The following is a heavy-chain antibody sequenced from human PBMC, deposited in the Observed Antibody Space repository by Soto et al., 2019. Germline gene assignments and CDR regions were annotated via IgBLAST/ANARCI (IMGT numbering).Heavy chain of an antibody. CDR3: AKDMNYYDSSGPHY. CDR1: GFTFSRYT. V-gene: IGHV3-23*01. D-gene: IGHD3-22*01. Sequence: LRLSCAASGFTFSRYTISWVRQAPGKGLEWVSVISGSGGSTYYADSVKGRFTISRDNSKNTLYLQMNSLRAEDTAVYYCAKDMNYYDSSGPHYWGQGTLVTVSS. J-gene: IGHJ4*02. CDR2: ISGSGGST.